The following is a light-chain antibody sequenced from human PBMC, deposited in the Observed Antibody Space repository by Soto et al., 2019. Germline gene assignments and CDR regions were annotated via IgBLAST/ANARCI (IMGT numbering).Light chain of an antibody. V-gene: IGKV1-5*01. Sequence: DIQMTQSPSTLSASVGDRVSITCRASQSISNWLAWYQQKPGKAPKLLIFDASSLEGGVPSRFSGSGSWSEFTLTISSLQPYDFATYYCQHYSSYSGAFGGGTKVELQ. CDR3: QHYSSYSGA. CDR2: DAS. CDR1: QSISNW. J-gene: IGKJ4*01.